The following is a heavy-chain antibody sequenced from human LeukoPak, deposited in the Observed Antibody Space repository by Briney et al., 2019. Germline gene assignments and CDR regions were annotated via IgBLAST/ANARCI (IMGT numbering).Heavy chain of an antibody. CDR3: ARHKRVSIGFDY. D-gene: IGHD2/OR15-2a*01. CDR2: IYYSGST. CDR1: GGSISSSSYY. V-gene: IGHV4-39*01. J-gene: IGHJ4*02. Sequence: SETLSLTCTVPGGSISSSSYYWGWIRQPPGKGLEWIGSIYYSGSTYYNPSLKSRVTISVDTSKNQFSLKLSSVTAADTAVYYCARHKRVSIGFDYWGQGTLVTVSS.